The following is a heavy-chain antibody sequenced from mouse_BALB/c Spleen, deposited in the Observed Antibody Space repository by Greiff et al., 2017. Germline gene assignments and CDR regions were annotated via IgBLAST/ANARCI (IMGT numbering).Heavy chain of an antibody. Sequence: VQLQQSGAELVRPGTSVKVSCKASGYAFTNYLIEWVKQRPGHGLEWIGVINPGSGGTNYNEKFKGKATLTADKSSSTAYMQLSSLTSDDSAVYFCARLDGNYHWGQGTTLTVSS. CDR3: ARLDGNYH. D-gene: IGHD2-1*01. V-gene: IGHV1-54*01. J-gene: IGHJ2*01. CDR1: GYAFTNYL. CDR2: INPGSGGT.